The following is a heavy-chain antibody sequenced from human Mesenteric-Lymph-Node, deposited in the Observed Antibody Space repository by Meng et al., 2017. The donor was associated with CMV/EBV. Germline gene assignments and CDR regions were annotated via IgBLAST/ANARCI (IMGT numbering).Heavy chain of an antibody. J-gene: IGHJ4*02. D-gene: IGHD3-22*01. CDR2: VNHRGDA. V-gene: IGHV4-34*10. CDR3: ARDPLDYDSSDYYSEDY. CDR1: NSSFGPYY. Sequence: SETLSLTCRVYNSSFGPYYWVWIRQPPGKGLEWIGEVNHRGDASYNPSLKSRVTMSVDMSKNQFSLKLSSVTAADTAVYYCARDPLDYDSSDYYSEDYWGQGTLVTVSS.